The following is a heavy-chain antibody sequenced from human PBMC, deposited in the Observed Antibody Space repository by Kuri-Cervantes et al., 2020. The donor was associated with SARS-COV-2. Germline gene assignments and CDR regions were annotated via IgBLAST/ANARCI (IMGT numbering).Heavy chain of an antibody. J-gene: IGHJ4*02. V-gene: IGHV4-39*07. Sequence: ESLKISCTVSGGSISSSSYYWGWIRQPPGKGLEWIGSIYYSGSTYYNPSLKSRVTISVDTSKNQFSLKLSSVTAADTAVYYCATTNSGYDTSDWGQGTLVTVSS. CDR3: ATTNSGYDTSD. CDR1: GGSISSSSYY. CDR2: IYYSGST. D-gene: IGHD3-9*01.